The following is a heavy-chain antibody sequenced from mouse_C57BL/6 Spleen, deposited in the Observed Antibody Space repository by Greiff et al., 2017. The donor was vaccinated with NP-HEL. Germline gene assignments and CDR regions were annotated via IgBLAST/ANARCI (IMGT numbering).Heavy chain of an antibody. V-gene: IGHV5-4*01. CDR3: ARTVDGYFDY. Sequence: VQLKESGGGLVKPGGSLKLSCAASGFTFSSYAMSWVRQTPEKRLEWVATISDGGSYTYYPDNVKGRFTISRDNAKNNLYLQMSHLKSEDTAMYYCARTVDGYFDYWGQGTTLTVSS. CDR2: ISDGGSYT. J-gene: IGHJ2*01. CDR1: GFTFSSYA. D-gene: IGHD2-3*01.